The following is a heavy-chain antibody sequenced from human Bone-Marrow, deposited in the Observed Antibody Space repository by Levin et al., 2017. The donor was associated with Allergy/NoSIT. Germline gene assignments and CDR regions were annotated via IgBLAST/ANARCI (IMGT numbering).Heavy chain of an antibody. Sequence: PGGSLRLSCAASGFTFSSYWVTWVRQAPGKGLEWVANIKQDGSEKSYVDSVKGRFTISRDNARNSLHLQMNSLRAEDTAVYYCAREDYRSFDFWGQGTLVTVSS. CDR2: IKQDGSEK. CDR3: AREDYRSFDF. J-gene: IGHJ4*02. D-gene: IGHD3-16*01. CDR1: GFTFSSYW. V-gene: IGHV3-7*01.